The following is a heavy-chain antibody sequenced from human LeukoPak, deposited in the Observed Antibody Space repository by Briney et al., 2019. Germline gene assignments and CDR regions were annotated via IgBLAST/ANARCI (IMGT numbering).Heavy chain of an antibody. CDR1: GFTFSSYS. Sequence: PGGSLRLSCAASGFTFSSYSMNWVRQAPGKGLEWVSSISSSSSYIYYADSVKGRFTISRDNAKNSLYLQMNSLRAEDTAVYYCARDLVVPATIISHYYYYYGMDVWGKGTTVTVSS. J-gene: IGHJ6*04. D-gene: IGHD2-2*01. CDR3: ARDLVVPATIISHYYYYYGMDV. CDR2: ISSSSSYI. V-gene: IGHV3-21*01.